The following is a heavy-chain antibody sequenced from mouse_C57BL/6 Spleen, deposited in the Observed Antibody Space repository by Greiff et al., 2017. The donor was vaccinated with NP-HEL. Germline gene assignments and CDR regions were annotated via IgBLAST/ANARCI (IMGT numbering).Heavy chain of an antibody. D-gene: IGHD2-1*01. CDR3: ARPYGNFWYFDV. CDR1: GYTFTSYW. Sequence: QVQLQQPGAELVRPGSSVKLSCKASGYTFTSYWMDWVKQRPGQGLEWIGNIYPSDSETHYNQKFKDKATLTVDKSSSTAYMQLSSLTSEDSAVYYCARPYGNFWYFDVWGTGTTVTVSS. J-gene: IGHJ1*03. V-gene: IGHV1-61*01. CDR2: IYPSDSET.